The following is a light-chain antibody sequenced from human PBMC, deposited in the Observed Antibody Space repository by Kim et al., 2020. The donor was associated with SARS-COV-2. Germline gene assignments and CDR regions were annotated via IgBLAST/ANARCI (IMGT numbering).Light chain of an antibody. CDR3: NSRDSSGNHVV. J-gene: IGLJ2*01. CDR1: GVGGYY. V-gene: IGLV3-19*01. CDR2: GKN. Sequence: ALGQRVRSTGRGGGVGGYYAGWYQRKAGQAPVHVSYGKNYRPSGIPDRFSGSSSGNTASVTITGARAEDEADYYCNSRDSSGNHVVFGGGTQLTVL.